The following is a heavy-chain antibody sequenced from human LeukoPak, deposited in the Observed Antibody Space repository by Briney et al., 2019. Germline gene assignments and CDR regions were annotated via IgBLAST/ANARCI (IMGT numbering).Heavy chain of an antibody. J-gene: IGHJ4*02. D-gene: IGHD3-9*01. CDR3: ASTHYDILTPSYYVDF. CDR2: MYYGGST. V-gene: IGHV4-39*01. Sequence: LSWVRQAPGKGLEWIGSMYYGGSTYSNPSLKSRVTISVDTSKNQFSLNLSSVTASDTAVFYCASTHYDILTPSYYVDFWGQGTLVTVSS.